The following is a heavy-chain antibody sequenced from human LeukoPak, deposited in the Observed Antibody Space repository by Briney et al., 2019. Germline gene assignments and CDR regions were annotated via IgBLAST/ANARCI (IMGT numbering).Heavy chain of an antibody. CDR3: AKFGDSSGYLPFDY. J-gene: IGHJ4*02. CDR1: GLTFSSYA. CDR2: ISGSGGST. V-gene: IGHV3-23*01. Sequence: GGSLRLSCAASGLTFSSYAMSWVRQAPGKGLEWVSAISGSGGSTYYADSVKGRFTISRDNSKNTLYLQMNSLRAGDTAVYYCAKFGDSSGYLPFDYWGQGTLVTVSS. D-gene: IGHD3-22*01.